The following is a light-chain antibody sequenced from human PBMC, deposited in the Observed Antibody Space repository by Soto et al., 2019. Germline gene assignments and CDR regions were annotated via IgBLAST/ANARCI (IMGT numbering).Light chain of an antibody. CDR1: KRLLDSDDGNTY. CDR3: AEPLFLSVR. CDR2: TVS. V-gene: IGKV2-40*01. Sequence: LSLTVTPGEPASLSCSASKRLLDSDDGNTYLAWYLXKPGQSPQVXIYTVSYRASGVPDRFSGSGSGTDGTTTISRDPAEDGGLDIPAEPLFLSVRFGSRTKVDIK. J-gene: IGKJ3*01.